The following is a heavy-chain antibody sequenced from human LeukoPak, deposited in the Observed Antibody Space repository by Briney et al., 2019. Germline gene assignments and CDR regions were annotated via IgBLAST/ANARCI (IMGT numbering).Heavy chain of an antibody. CDR3: ARALQWLRSYYSMDV. J-gene: IGHJ6*02. Sequence: GGSLRLSSAPSGVTLIIYKTNSGSDTPGEGLGRGSYISSSGSTIYYADPVKGRFTISRDNAKNSLYLQMNSLRAEDTAVYYCARALQWLRSYYSMDVWGQGTTVTVSS. CDR1: GVTLIIYK. V-gene: IGHV3-48*03. CDR2: ISSSGSTI. D-gene: IGHD5-12*01.